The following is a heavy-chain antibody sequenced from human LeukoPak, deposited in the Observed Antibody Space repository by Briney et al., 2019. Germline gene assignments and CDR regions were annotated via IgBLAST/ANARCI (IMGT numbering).Heavy chain of an antibody. CDR2: ISSSSTYI. V-gene: IGHV3-21*01. J-gene: IGHJ4*02. D-gene: IGHD6-19*01. CDR3: VKEQNTGWYRVADY. CDR1: GFTFSSYS. Sequence: NPGGSLRLSCAASGFTFSSYSMNWVRQAPGKGLEWVSSISSSSTYIYYADSVKGRFVVSRDISKSTLHLQMNSLRVEDTAVYHCVKEQNTGWYRVADYWGQGTLVAVSS.